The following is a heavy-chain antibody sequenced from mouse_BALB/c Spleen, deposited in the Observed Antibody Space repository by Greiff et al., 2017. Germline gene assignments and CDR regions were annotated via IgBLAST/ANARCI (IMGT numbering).Heavy chain of an antibody. CDR2: IDPENGDT. V-gene: IGHV14-4*02. Sequence: VQLQQSGAELVRSGASVKLSCTASGFNIKDYYMHWVKQRPEQGLEWIGWIDPENGDTEYAPKFQGKATMTADTSSNTAYLQLSSLTSEDTAVYYCNAQSLGFAYWGQGTLVTVSA. J-gene: IGHJ3*01. CDR3: NAQSLGFAY. CDR1: GFNIKDYY. D-gene: IGHD1-2*01.